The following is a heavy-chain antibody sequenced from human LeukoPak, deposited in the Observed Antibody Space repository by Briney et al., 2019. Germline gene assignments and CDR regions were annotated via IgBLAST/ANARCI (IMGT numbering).Heavy chain of an antibody. D-gene: IGHD3-9*01. CDR3: ARVSSYYDILTGYYNHWYFDL. V-gene: IGHV4-4*07. J-gene: IGHJ2*01. Sequence: SETLSLTCTVSGGSIGSYYWSWIRQPAGKGLECIGRIYASGSTNYNPYLNSRVTMSVDTSKNQFSLKLSSVTAADTAVYYCARVSSYYDILTGYYNHWYFDLWGRGTLVTVSS. CDR1: GGSIGSYY. CDR2: IYASGST.